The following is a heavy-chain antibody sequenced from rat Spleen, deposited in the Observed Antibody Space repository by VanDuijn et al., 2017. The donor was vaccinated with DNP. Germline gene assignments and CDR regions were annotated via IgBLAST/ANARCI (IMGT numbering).Heavy chain of an antibody. Sequence: EVQLVESGGGLVQPGRSTKLSCAASGFTFRNYGMAWVRQAPRKGLEWVASISNDGGTPYYRDSVKGRFTISRDNAQSTLYLQMDSLRSEDTATYYCARHRTIMPYYYAMDAWGQGASVTVSS. D-gene: IGHD1-12*01. CDR1: GFTFRNYG. J-gene: IGHJ4*01. V-gene: IGHV5-25*01. CDR2: ISNDGGTP. CDR3: ARHRTIMPYYYAMDA.